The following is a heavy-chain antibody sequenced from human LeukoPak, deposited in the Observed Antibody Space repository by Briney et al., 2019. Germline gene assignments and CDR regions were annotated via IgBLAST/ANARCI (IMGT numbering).Heavy chain of an antibody. J-gene: IGHJ4*02. Sequence: GGSLRLSCAASGFTFSSYGMHWLRQAPGKGLEWVAVISYDGSNKYYADSVKGRFTISRDNSKNTLYLQMNSLRAEDTAVYYCAKHGVLGYSGYDLDYWGQGTLVTVSS. CDR3: AKHGVLGYSGYDLDY. D-gene: IGHD5-12*01. CDR2: ISYDGSNK. CDR1: GFTFSSYG. V-gene: IGHV3-30*18.